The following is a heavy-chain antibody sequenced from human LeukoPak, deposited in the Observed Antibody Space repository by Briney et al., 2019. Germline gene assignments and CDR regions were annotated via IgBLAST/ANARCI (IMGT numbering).Heavy chain of an antibody. D-gene: IGHD3-3*01. CDR3: AREDVYYDFWSGYYHGAYGMDV. CDR1: GGSISSGGYS. V-gene: IGHV4-30-2*01. J-gene: IGHJ6*02. Sequence: SQTLSLTCAVSGGSISSGGYSWSWIRQPPGKGLEWIGYIYHSGSTYYNPSLKSRVTISVDTSKNQFSLKLSSVTAADTAVYYCAREDVYYDFWSGYYHGAYGMDVWAKGPRSPSP. CDR2: IYHSGST.